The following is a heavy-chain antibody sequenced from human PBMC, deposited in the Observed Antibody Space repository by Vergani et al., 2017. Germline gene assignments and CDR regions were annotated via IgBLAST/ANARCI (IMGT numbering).Heavy chain of an antibody. J-gene: IGHJ4*02. V-gene: IGHV4-39*01. D-gene: IGHD2-15*01. CDR3: ARHYCSGGSCYPALMGY. CDR2: IYYSGST. Sequence: QLQLQESGPGLVKPSATLSLTCSVSGASISSSSYYWGWIRQPPGKGLEWIGSIYYSGSTYYNPSLKSRVTISVDTSKNQFSLKLSSVTAADTAVYYCARHYCSGGSCYPALMGYWGQGTLVTVSS. CDR1: GASISSSSYY.